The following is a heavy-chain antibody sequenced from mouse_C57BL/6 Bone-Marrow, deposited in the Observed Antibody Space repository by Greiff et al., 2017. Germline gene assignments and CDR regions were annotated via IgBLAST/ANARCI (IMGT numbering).Heavy chain of an antibody. CDR1: GYTFTSYW. Sequence: QVQLQQPGAELVKPGASVKLSCKASGYTFTSYWMHWVKQRPGRGLEWIGKIDPNSGGTKYNEKFKSKATLTVDKPSSTAYMQLSSLTSEDSAVYYCARSLSTMVATDYFDYWGQGTTLTVSS. V-gene: IGHV1-72*01. J-gene: IGHJ2*01. D-gene: IGHD2-2*01. CDR3: ARSLSTMVATDYFDY. CDR2: IDPNSGGT.